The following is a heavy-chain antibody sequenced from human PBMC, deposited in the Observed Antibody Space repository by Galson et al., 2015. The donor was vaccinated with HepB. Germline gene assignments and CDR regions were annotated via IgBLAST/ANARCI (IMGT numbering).Heavy chain of an antibody. CDR1: GFTFSSYG. J-gene: IGHJ1*01. Sequence: SLRLSCAASGFTFSSYGMHWVRQAPGKGLEWVAVISYDGSNKYYADSVKGRFTISRDNSKNTLYLQMNSLRAEDTAVYYCARSEVAGTGTYFQHWGQGTLVTVSS. D-gene: IGHD6-19*01. V-gene: IGHV3-30*03. CDR3: ARSEVAGTGTYFQH. CDR2: ISYDGSNK.